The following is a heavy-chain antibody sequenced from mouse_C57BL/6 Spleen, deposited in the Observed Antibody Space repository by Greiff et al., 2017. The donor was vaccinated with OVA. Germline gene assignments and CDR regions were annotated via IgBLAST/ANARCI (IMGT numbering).Heavy chain of an antibody. CDR3: TTYDYDGEGFDY. CDR1: GFNIKDDY. CDR2: IDPENGDT. V-gene: IGHV14-4*01. D-gene: IGHD2-4*01. Sequence: VQLQQSGAELVRPGASVKLSCTASGFNIKDDYMHWVKQRPEQGLEWIGWIDPENGDTEYASKFQGKATITADTSSNTAYLQLSSLTSEDTAVDYCTTYDYDGEGFDYWGQGTTLTVSS. J-gene: IGHJ2*01.